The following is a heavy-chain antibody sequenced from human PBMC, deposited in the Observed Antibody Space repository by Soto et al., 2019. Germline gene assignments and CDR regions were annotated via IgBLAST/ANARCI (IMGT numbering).Heavy chain of an antibody. Sequence: PGGSLRLSCAASGFTFSSYSMNWVRQAPGKGLEWVSSISSSSSYIYYADSVKGRFTISRDNAKNSLYLQMNSLRAEDTAVYYCARSPLGGPGYYYYYGMDVWGQGTTVTVSS. D-gene: IGHD2-15*01. CDR2: ISSSSSYI. CDR1: GFTFSSYS. J-gene: IGHJ6*02. CDR3: ARSPLGGPGYYYYYGMDV. V-gene: IGHV3-21*01.